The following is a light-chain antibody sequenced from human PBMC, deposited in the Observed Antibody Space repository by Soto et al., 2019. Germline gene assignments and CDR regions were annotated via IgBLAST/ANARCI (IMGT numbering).Light chain of an antibody. Sequence: QSALTQPASLSGSPGQSITISCTGTSSDIGAYDYVSWFQQHPGKAPKLMIYEVSNRPSGVSNRCSCSKSGNTAYLTISGLQAEDEADYYCSSYTSSSFVVFGGGTKLAVL. J-gene: IGLJ2*01. CDR2: EVS. V-gene: IGLV2-14*01. CDR1: SSDIGAYDY. CDR3: SSYTSSSFVV.